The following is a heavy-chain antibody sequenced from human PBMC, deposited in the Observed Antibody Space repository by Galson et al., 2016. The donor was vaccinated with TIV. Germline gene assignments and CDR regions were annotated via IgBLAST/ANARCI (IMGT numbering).Heavy chain of an antibody. D-gene: IGHD3-10*01. J-gene: IGHJ6*02. Sequence: SLRLSCAASGFTFSDHYMDWVRQAPGKGLEWVGRIRNKVNSYTTDYAASVKGGFTISRDDSKNSLYVQMNTLKSEDTAVYYCAREWRGSGYHYGLDVWGQGTTVTVSS. CDR1: GFTFSDHY. V-gene: IGHV3-72*01. CDR3: AREWRGSGYHYGLDV. CDR2: IRNKVNSYTT.